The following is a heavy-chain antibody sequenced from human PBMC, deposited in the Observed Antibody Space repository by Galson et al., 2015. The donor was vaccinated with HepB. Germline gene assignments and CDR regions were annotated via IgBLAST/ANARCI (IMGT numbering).Heavy chain of an antibody. V-gene: IGHV3-23*01. Sequence: SLRLSCAASGVTFIDYAMSWVRQAPGKGLEWVSGVTKSGGNTYYADSMKGRLTISRDNSKNTLYLQMNSLRAEDTAVYYCAKRFCIYDACKGPNYGMGVWGQGTTVTV. CDR2: VTKSGGNT. CDR3: AKRFCIYDACKGPNYGMGV. D-gene: IGHD3-22*01. CDR1: GVTFIDYA. J-gene: IGHJ6*02.